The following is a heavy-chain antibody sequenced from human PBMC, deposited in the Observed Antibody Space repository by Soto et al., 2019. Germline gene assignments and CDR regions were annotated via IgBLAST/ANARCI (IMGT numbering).Heavy chain of an antibody. D-gene: IGHD6-19*01. V-gene: IGHV1-2*04. CDR3: ARSLAVAGLGPDY. J-gene: IGHJ4*02. Sequence: ASVNVSCKASGYTCTGYYMHWVRQAPGQGLEWMGWINPNSGGTNYAQKFQGWVTMTRDTSISTAYMELSRLRSDDTAVYYCARSLAVAGLGPDYWGQGTLVTVSS. CDR1: GYTCTGYY. CDR2: INPNSGGT.